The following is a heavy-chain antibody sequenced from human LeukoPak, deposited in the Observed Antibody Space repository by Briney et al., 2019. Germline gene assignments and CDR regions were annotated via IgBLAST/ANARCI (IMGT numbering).Heavy chain of an antibody. Sequence: GGSLRLSCAASGFTFSSYAMHWVRQAPGKGLEWVAVISYDGSNKYYADSVKGRFTISRDNSKNTLYLQMNSLRAEDTAVYYCARDSLAKRAAHFDYWGQGTLVTVSS. D-gene: IGHD2-15*01. CDR1: GFTFSSYA. V-gene: IGHV3-30-3*01. J-gene: IGHJ4*02. CDR2: ISYDGSNK. CDR3: ARDSLAKRAAHFDY.